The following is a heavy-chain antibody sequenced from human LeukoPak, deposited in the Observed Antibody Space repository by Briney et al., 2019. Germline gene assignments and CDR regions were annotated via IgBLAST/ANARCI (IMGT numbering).Heavy chain of an antibody. D-gene: IGHD3-9*01. CDR1: GGTFSSYA. Sequence: GASVKVSCKASGGTFSSYAISWVRQAPGQGLEWMGRIIPILGIANYAQKFQGRVTITADKSTSTAYMELSSLRSEDTAVYYCARSTYYDILTPGYWGQGTLVTVSS. CDR2: IIPILGIA. V-gene: IGHV1-69*04. CDR3: ARSTYYDILTPGY. J-gene: IGHJ4*02.